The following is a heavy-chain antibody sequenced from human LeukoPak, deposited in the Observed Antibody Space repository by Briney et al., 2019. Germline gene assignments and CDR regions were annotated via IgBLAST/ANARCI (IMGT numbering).Heavy chain of an antibody. CDR2: ISSSSSTI. J-gene: IGHJ6*04. V-gene: IGHV3-48*02. D-gene: IGHD6-13*01. CDR3: AREEMAASSGIRSDV. Sequence: PGGSLRLSCAASGFTFSSYSMNWVRQAPGKGLEWVSYISSSSSTIYYADSVKGRFTISRDNAKNSLYLQMNSLRDEDTAVYYCAREEMAASSGIRSDVWGKGTTVTVSS. CDR1: GFTFSSYS.